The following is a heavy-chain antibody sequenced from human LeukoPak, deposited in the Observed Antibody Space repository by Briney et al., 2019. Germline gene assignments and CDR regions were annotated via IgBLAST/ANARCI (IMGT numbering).Heavy chain of an antibody. D-gene: IGHD5-24*01. J-gene: IGHJ5*02. Sequence: ASVKASCKAFGYTVTSYYMHGVRRAPGQGPEGMGGISPSGGSTTYAQKFQDRVTLTRSMSTSTDYLELSSLRSEDTAVYYCARDNSVRDEAWWFNPWGQGTLVTVSS. CDR3: ARDNSVRDEAWWFNP. V-gene: IGHV1-46*01. CDR1: GYTVTSYY. CDR2: ISPSGGST.